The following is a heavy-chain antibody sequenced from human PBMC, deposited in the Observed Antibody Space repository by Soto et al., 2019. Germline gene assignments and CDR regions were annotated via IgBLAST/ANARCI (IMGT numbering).Heavy chain of an antibody. CDR2: VNIDKGNT. Sequence: GASVKVSCKSSGYPFSNYGISWMRQAPGQGLEWMGWVNIDKGNTKYAQKFQDRVTMTTDTSTSTVYLELRSLRSDDTALYYCARERGGYRYGDYWGQGTLVIVSS. CDR3: ARERGGYRYGDY. CDR1: GYPFSNYG. D-gene: IGHD5-18*01. J-gene: IGHJ4*02. V-gene: IGHV1-18*01.